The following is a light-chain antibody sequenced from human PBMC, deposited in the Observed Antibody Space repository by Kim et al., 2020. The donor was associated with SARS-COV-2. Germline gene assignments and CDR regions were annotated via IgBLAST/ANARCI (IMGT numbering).Light chain of an antibody. Sequence: VGDTVTITLRTKQSISSHFNWYNQKPGGAPKLLIYAASTLQGGVPSRFSGSGSETDFTLTISSLQPEDFGTYFCQQSYITPFTFGPGTKVDIK. CDR3: QQSYITPFT. V-gene: IGKV1-39*01. CDR1: QSISSH. J-gene: IGKJ3*01. CDR2: AAS.